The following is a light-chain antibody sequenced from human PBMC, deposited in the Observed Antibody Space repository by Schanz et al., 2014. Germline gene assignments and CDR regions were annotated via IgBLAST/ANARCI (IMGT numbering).Light chain of an antibody. V-gene: IGKV3D-20*02. CDR1: QSVTSTY. Sequence: EILMTQSPVTLSVSPGERVTLFCRASQSVTSTYVAWYQQKPGQAPRLLIYGASSRASGIPDRFSGSGSGTEFTLTISSLEPEDFAVYYCQQRGSWPLTFGGGTKVEIK. CDR2: GAS. J-gene: IGKJ4*01. CDR3: QQRGSWPLT.